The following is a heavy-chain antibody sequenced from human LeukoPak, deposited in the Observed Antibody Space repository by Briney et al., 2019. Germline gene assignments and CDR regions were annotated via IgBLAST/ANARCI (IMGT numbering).Heavy chain of an antibody. D-gene: IGHD6-6*01. CDR1: GGSFSGYY. J-gene: IGHJ3*02. Sequence: SETLSLTCAVYGGSFSGYYWSWIRQPPGKGLEWIGEINHSGSTNYNPSLKSRVTISVDTSKNQFSLKLSFVTAADTAVYYCAVWAARSAFDIWGQGTMVTVSS. CDR2: INHSGST. V-gene: IGHV4-34*01. CDR3: AVWAARSAFDI.